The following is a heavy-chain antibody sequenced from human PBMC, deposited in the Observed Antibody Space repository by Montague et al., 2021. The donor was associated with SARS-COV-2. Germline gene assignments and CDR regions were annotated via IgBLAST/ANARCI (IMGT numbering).Heavy chain of an antibody. D-gene: IGHD3/OR15-3a*01. J-gene: IGHJ4*02. CDR2: IYNGGSSR. V-gene: IGHV3-23*03. CDR3: AKGLGARDLYYLDS. Sequence: SLRLSCAASGFTFSSYAMSWVRQTPGKGLEWVALIYNGGSSRYYADSVKGRFTISRDNSKYTLFLQMNSLRADDTAVYYCAKGLGARDLYYLDSWGQGTLVTVSS. CDR1: GFTFSSYA.